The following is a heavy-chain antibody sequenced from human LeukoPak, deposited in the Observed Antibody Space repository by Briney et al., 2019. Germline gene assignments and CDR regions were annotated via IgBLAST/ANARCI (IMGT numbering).Heavy chain of an antibody. CDR1: GFTFGDYA. CDR3: TRDEQLRFFGVVIKKSDDDFDY. Sequence: PGGSLRLSCTASGFTFGDYAMSWVRQAPGKGLEWVGFIRSKAYGGTTEYAASVKGRFTISRDDSKSIAYLQMNSLKTEDTAVYYCTRDEQLRFFGVVIKKSDDDFDYWGQGTLVTVSS. CDR2: IRSKAYGGTT. J-gene: IGHJ4*02. V-gene: IGHV3-49*04. D-gene: IGHD3-3*01.